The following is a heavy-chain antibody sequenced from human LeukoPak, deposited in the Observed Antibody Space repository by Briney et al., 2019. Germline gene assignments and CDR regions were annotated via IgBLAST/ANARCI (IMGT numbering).Heavy chain of an antibody. J-gene: IGHJ4*02. V-gene: IGHV3-53*01. Sequence: GGSLRLSCAASGFTVSSNYMSWVRQAPEKGLEWVSVIYSGGSTYYADSVKGRFTISRDNSKNTLYLQMNSLRAEDTAVYYCARSRYHKYYFDYWGQGTLVTVSS. CDR1: GFTVSSNY. D-gene: IGHD3-16*02. CDR2: IYSGGST. CDR3: ARSRYHKYYFDY.